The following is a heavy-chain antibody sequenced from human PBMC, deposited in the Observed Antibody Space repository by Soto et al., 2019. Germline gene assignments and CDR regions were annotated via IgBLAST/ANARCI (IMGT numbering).Heavy chain of an antibody. CDR1: GFPFSSYE. V-gene: IGHV3-48*03. CDR3: ARDRWLRYSGYDWHFDY. Sequence: EVQLVESGGVLVQPGESLRLSCAASGFPFSSYEMNWVRQAPGKGLEWVAYISSGGGNIYYAKSVKGRFTISRDNAKNSVDLQMNSLRAEDTAVYYCARDRWLRYSGYDWHFDYWGQGTLVTVSS. J-gene: IGHJ4*02. CDR2: ISSGGGNI. D-gene: IGHD5-12*01.